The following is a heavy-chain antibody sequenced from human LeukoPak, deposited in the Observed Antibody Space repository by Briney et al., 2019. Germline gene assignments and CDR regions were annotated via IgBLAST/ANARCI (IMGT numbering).Heavy chain of an antibody. J-gene: IGHJ5*02. CDR2: IYYSGST. V-gene: IGHV4-59*01. CDR1: GGSISSYY. D-gene: IGHD3-22*01. Sequence: SETLSLTCTVSGGSISSYYWSWIRQPPGKGLEWIGYIYYSGSTNYNPSLKSRVTISVDTSKNQFSLKLSSVTAADTAVYYCAREYPGSSGYYHTLDPWGQGTLVTVSS. CDR3: AREYPGSSGYYHTLDP.